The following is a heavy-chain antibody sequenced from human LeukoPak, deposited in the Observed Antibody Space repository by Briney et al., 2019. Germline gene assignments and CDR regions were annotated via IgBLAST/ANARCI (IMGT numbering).Heavy chain of an antibody. CDR3: ARRLLGYCSGGSCYSGYFQH. CDR2: INHSGST. D-gene: IGHD2-15*01. V-gene: IGHV4-34*01. CDR1: GGSFSGYY. J-gene: IGHJ1*01. Sequence: SEALSLTCAVYGGSFSGYYWSWIRQPPGKGLEWIGEINHSGSTNSNPSLKSRVTISVDTSKNQFSLKLSPVTAADTAMYYCARRLLGYCSGGSCYSGYFQHWGQGTLVTVSS.